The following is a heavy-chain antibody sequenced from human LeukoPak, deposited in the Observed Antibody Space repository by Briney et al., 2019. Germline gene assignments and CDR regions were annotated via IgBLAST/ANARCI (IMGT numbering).Heavy chain of an antibody. CDR2: ISSSSSYI. V-gene: IGHV3-21*01. D-gene: IGHD1-20*01. CDR3: ARDKSITGRAGY. J-gene: IGHJ4*02. CDR1: GFTFSSYS. Sequence: PGGSLRLSCAASGFTFSSYSMNWVRQAPGKGLEWVSSISSSSSYIYYADSVKGRFTISRDNAKNSLYLQMDSLRAEDTAVYYCARDKSITGRAGYWGQGTLVTVSS.